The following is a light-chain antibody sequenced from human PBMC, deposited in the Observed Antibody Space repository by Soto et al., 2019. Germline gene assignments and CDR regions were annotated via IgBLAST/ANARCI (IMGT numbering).Light chain of an antibody. CDR3: QQYGSSPLT. V-gene: IGKV3-20*01. Sequence: EIVLTQSPGTLSLSPGERATLSCRASQTVSSSFLAWYQQTPGQAPRLLIYAASSRATGIPDRFSGSGSGTDFTLTISRLEPEDFAVYYCQQYGSSPLTFGGGTKV. CDR2: AAS. CDR1: QTVSSSF. J-gene: IGKJ4*01.